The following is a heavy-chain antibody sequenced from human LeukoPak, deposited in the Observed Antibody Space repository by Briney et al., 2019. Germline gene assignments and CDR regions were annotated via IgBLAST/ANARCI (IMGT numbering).Heavy chain of an antibody. Sequence: SETLSLTCTVSGGSISSYYWSWIRQPPGKGLEWIGYIYYSGSTNYNPSLRSRVTISVDTSKNQFSLKLSSVTAADTAVYYCARVTIIVGAFIDIWGQGTMVTVSS. J-gene: IGHJ3*02. CDR1: GGSISSYY. V-gene: IGHV4-59*12. D-gene: IGHD1-26*01. CDR2: IYYSGST. CDR3: ARVTIIVGAFIDI.